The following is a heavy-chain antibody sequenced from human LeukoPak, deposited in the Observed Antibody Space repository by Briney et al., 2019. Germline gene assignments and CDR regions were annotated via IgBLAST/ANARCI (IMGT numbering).Heavy chain of an antibody. CDR3: ARGPGDGDYVLWRYYYYGMDV. CDR2: IKQDGGEK. J-gene: IGHJ6*02. V-gene: IGHV3-7*01. D-gene: IGHD4-17*01. CDR1: GFTFSSYW. Sequence: PGGSLRLSCAASGFTFSSYWLSWVRQAPRKGREWVANIKQDGGEKYYVDSLKGRFTISRDNAKNSLYLQMNSLRAEDTALYYCARGPGDGDYVLWRYYYYGMDVWGQGTMVTVSS.